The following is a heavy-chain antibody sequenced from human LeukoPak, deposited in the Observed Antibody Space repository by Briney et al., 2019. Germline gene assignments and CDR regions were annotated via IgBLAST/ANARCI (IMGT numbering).Heavy chain of an antibody. Sequence: SETLSLTCTVSGGSVSSDSYYWSWIRQPPGKGLERIGYIYYSGSTNYSPSLKSRVTISVDTSKNQFSLKLSSVTAADTAVYYCAGASATVVTLYYYGMDVWGQGTTVTVSS. J-gene: IGHJ6*02. D-gene: IGHD4-23*01. CDR3: AGASATVVTLYYYGMDV. CDR2: IYYSGST. V-gene: IGHV4-61*01. CDR1: GGSVSSDSYY.